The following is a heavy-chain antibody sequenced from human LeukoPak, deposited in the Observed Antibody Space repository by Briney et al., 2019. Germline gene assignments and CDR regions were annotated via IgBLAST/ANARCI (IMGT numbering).Heavy chain of an antibody. CDR3: ARAPAYYYDSSGYSFD. J-gene: IGHJ4*02. CDR1: GDSISNYY. D-gene: IGHD3-22*01. Sequence: SETLSLTCTVSGDSISNYYWSWIRQPAGKGLEWIGRIYSSGSTIYNPSLKSRVTISVDTSKNQFSLKLSSVTAADTAVYYCARAPAYYYDSSGYSFDWGQGTLVTVSS. V-gene: IGHV4-4*07. CDR2: IYSSGST.